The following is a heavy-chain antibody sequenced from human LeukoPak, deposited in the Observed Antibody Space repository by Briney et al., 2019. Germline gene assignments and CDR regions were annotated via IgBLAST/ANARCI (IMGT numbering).Heavy chain of an antibody. CDR3: ATSGSGGNYPLDY. V-gene: IGHV3-21*01. CDR1: GFTFSSYA. J-gene: IGHJ4*02. D-gene: IGHD1-26*01. CDR2: ITRSSSYI. Sequence: PGGSLRLSCAASGFTFSSYAMNRVRQAPGKGLEWVSSITRSSSYIYYADSVKGRFTISRDNAKNSLFLQVNSLRAEDTALYYCATSGSGGNYPLDYWGQGTLVTVSS.